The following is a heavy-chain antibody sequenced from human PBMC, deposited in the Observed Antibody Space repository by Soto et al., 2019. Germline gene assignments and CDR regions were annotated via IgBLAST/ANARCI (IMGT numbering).Heavy chain of an antibody. J-gene: IGHJ6*03. CDR3: ARAFGTDSSIIPYYYMDV. Sequence: GGSLRLSCAASGFTFSSYGMHWVRQAPGKGLEWVAVIWYDGSNKYYADSVKGRFTISRDNSKNTLYLQMNSLRAEDTAVYYCARAFGTDSSIIPYYYMDVWGKGTTVTVSS. V-gene: IGHV3-33*01. D-gene: IGHD3-3*01. CDR2: IWYDGSNK. CDR1: GFTFSSYG.